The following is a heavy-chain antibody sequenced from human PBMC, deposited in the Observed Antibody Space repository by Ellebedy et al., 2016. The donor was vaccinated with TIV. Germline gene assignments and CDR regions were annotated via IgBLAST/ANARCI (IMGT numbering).Heavy chain of an antibody. CDR1: GFTFSTYG. CDR3: ARVQVPDALVNNWFDP. D-gene: IGHD2-2*01. J-gene: IGHJ5*02. CDR2: ISSGSSYI. Sequence: GESLKISCAASGFTFSTYGMNWVRQAPGKGLEWVSSISSGSSYIYYADSVKGRFTIARDNGKNALYLQMNSLRAEDTAVYYCARVQVPDALVNNWFDPWGQGTLVTVSS. V-gene: IGHV3-21*01.